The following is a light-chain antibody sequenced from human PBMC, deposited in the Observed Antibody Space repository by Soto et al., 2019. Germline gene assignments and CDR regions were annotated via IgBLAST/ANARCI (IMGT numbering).Light chain of an antibody. CDR1: QGISSN. Sequence: DIPLTQSPSFLSASVRDRVTITCRASQGISSNLAWYQQKPGTAPKLLIYAASTLQSGVPSRFSGSGSGTDFTLTISSLQPEDFATYYCQQLSSYPPTFGGGTKVEIK. J-gene: IGKJ4*01. V-gene: IGKV1-9*01. CDR2: AAS. CDR3: QQLSSYPPT.